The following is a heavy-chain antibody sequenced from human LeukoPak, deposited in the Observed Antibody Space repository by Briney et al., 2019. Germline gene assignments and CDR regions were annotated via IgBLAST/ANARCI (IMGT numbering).Heavy chain of an antibody. CDR2: IYHSGST. CDR1: GGSISSGGYY. CDR3: ARNGYYFDY. D-gene: IGHD1-1*01. Sequence: PSETLSLTCTVSGGSISSGGYYWSWIRQHPGKGLEWIGYIYHSGSTYYNPSLKSRVTISIDGSKNQFSLKLSSVTAADTAVYYCARNGYYFDYWGQGTLVTVSS. V-gene: IGHV4-30-2*01. J-gene: IGHJ4*02.